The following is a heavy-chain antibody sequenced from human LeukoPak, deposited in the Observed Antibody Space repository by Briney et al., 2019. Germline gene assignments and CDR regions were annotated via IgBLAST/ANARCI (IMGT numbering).Heavy chain of an antibody. Sequence: GGSLRLSCAASGFTFNSYGMPWVRQAPGKGLEWVAFIRYDGSNKYYADSVKGRFTISRDNSKNTLYLQMNSLRPEDTAVYYCAKNGSGWTNYWGQGTLVTVSS. V-gene: IGHV3-30*02. CDR2: IRYDGSNK. CDR1: GFTFNSYG. J-gene: IGHJ4*02. CDR3: AKNGSGWTNY. D-gene: IGHD6-19*01.